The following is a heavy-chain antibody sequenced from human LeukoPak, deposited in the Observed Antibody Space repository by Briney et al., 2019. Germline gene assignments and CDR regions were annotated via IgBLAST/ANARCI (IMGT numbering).Heavy chain of an antibody. V-gene: IGHV3-48*03. Sequence: PAGSLRLSCAASGFTFSSYEMNWVRQAPGKGLEWVSYISSSGSNTHYADSVKGRFTISRDNAKNSLNLQMNSLRAEDTAVYYCAAGSSYGSVWGQGTTVTVSS. D-gene: IGHD5-18*01. J-gene: IGHJ6*02. CDR3: AAGSSYGSV. CDR2: ISSSGSNT. CDR1: GFTFSSYE.